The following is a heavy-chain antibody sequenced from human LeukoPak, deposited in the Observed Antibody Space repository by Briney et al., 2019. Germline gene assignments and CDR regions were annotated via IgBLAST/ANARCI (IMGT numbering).Heavy chain of an antibody. V-gene: IGHV4-34*01. CDR2: INHSGST. Sequence: SETLSLTCAVYGGSFSGYYWSWIRQPPGKGLEWIGEINHSGSTNYNPSLKSRVTILVDTSKNQFSLKLSSVTAADTAVYYCARGRYYGSGSYKWFDPWGQGTLATVSS. D-gene: IGHD3-10*01. J-gene: IGHJ5*02. CDR3: ARGRYYGSGSYKWFDP. CDR1: GGSFSGYY.